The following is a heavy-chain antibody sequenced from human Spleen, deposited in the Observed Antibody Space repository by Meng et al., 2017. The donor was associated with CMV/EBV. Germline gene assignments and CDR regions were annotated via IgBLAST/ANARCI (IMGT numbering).Heavy chain of an antibody. V-gene: IGHV3-30*04. D-gene: IGHD3-3*01. CDR1: GFTFSSYA. CDR3: ARVDDFWSGYTFDY. J-gene: IGHJ4*02. CDR2: ISYDGSNK. Sequence: GGSLRLSCAASGFTFSSYAMHWVRQAPGKGLEWVAVISYDGSNKYCADSVKGRFTISRDNSKNTLYLQMNSLRAEDTAVYYCARVDDFWSGYTFDYWGQGTLVTVSS.